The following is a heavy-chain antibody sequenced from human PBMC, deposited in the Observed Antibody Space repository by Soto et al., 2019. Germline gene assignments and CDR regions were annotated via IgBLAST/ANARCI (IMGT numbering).Heavy chain of an antibody. CDR1: GGSISSYY. J-gene: IGHJ6*02. D-gene: IGHD2-15*01. Sequence: PGGTLSLTCAVSGGSISSYYWSWIRQPPGKGLEWIGYIYYSGSTNYNPSLKSRGTISVDTSKNQFSLKLSSVTAADTAVYYCARDGPVAPYGMDFWGQGTMVTGSS. V-gene: IGHV4-59*01. CDR3: ARDGPVAPYGMDF. CDR2: IYYSGST.